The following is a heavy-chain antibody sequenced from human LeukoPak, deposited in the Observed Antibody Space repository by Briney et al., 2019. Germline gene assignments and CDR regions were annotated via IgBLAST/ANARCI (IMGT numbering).Heavy chain of an antibody. CDR2: ISGSGGNT. J-gene: IGHJ4*02. D-gene: IGHD4-17*01. CDR3: AKLLNDYGDYYFDS. V-gene: IGHV3-23*01. Sequence: AGGSLRLSCAASGFTFSSYSMNWVRQAPGKGLEWVSAISGSGGNTYYADSVKGRFTISRDNSKNTLYLQMNSLRADDTAAYYCAKLLNDYGDYYFDSWGQGTLVTVSS. CDR1: GFTFSSYS.